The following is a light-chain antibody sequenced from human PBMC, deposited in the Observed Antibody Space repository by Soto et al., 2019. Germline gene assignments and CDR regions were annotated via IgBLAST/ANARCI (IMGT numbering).Light chain of an antibody. CDR2: GAS. CDR3: QQYGTSPLYA. V-gene: IGKV3-20*01. Sequence: IVLTQSPGTLSLSPGERATLSCRLSESISSNFLARYQQKPGQAPRLLIYGASNRATGIPDRFSGSGSGTDFTLTISRLEPEDFAVYYCQQYGTSPLYAFGQGTKLEIK. J-gene: IGKJ2*01. CDR1: ESISSNF.